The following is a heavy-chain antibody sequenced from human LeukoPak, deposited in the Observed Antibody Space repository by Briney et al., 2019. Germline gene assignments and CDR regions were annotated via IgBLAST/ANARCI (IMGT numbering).Heavy chain of an antibody. V-gene: IGHV3-21*01. D-gene: IGHD1-26*01. CDR3: ARASGGGLLDAFDI. CDR1: GFTFTTGR. Sequence: GGSLRLSCAASGFTFTTGRMNWVRQAPGKGLEWVSSITSSSTYMYYADSVKGRFTISRDNAKSPLYLQMNSLRAEDTAVYYCARASGGGLLDAFDIWGQGTLVTVSS. CDR2: ITSSSTYM. J-gene: IGHJ3*02.